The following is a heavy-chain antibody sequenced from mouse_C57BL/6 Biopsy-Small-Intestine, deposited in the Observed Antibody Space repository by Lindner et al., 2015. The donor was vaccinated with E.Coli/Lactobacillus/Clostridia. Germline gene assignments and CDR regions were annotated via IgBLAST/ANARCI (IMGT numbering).Heavy chain of an antibody. Sequence: VQLQESGAEVARPGASVKLSCKASGYTFTSYGISWVKQGIGQGLEWIGEIYPRSGDTYYNEKFKGKATLTADKSSSTAYMELRSLTSEDSAVYFCARSHYDYAVAYWGQGTLVTVSA. CDR3: ARSHYDYAVAY. V-gene: IGHV1-81*01. CDR1: GYTFTSYG. J-gene: IGHJ3*01. D-gene: IGHD2-4*01. CDR2: IYPRSGDT.